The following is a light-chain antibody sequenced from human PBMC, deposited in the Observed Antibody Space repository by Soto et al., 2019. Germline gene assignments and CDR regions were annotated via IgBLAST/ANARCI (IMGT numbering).Light chain of an antibody. Sequence: QSALTQLASVSGSPGQSVTISCTGTSSDVGGYDYVSWYQQHPGTAPKLILYEVNNRPSGVSNRFSGSKSGNTASLIISGLQTEDEANYDRSAYTTSNTLIFGTGTKGTVL. V-gene: IGLV2-14*01. CDR3: SAYTTSNTLI. J-gene: IGLJ1*01. CDR2: EVN. CDR1: SSDVGGYDY.